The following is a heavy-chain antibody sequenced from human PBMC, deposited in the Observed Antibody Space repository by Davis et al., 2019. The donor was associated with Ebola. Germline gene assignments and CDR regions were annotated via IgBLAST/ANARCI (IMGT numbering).Heavy chain of an antibody. CDR3: ARGTYYYASGSYYGRLDY. CDR1: GGSISSGTYY. D-gene: IGHD3-10*01. V-gene: IGHV4-39*07. CDR2: VYHSGST. Sequence: SETLSLTCSVSGGSISSGTYYWGWIRQPPGKGLEWVGSVYHSGSTYYNPSLKSRVTISLDTSNNQFSLKLSSVTAADTALYYCARGTYYYASGSYYGRLDYWGQGTLVTVSS. J-gene: IGHJ4*02.